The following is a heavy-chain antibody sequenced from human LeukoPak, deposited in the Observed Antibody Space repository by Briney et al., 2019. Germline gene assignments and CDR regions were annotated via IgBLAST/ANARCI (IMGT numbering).Heavy chain of an antibody. CDR2: ISYSGST. Sequence: SETLSLTCTVSGGSISSYYWSWIRQPQGKGLEWIGYISYSGSTDSNPSLKSRVTISVDTSKNQISLKLSSVTAADTAVYYCARTYCRGGSCHFDYWGQGTLVTVSS. J-gene: IGHJ4*02. V-gene: IGHV4-59*08. D-gene: IGHD2-15*01. CDR3: ARTYCRGGSCHFDY. CDR1: GGSISSYY.